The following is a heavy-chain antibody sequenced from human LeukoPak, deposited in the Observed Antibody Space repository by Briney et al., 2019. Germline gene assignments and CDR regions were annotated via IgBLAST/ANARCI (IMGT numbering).Heavy chain of an antibody. J-gene: IGHJ4*02. CDR3: ARGLRRWIAVAGLYFDY. Sequence: SETLSLTCTVSGGSISSYYWSWIRQPPGKGLERIGFIYYSGSTNYNPSLKSRVTISVDTSKNQFSLKLSSVTAADTAVYYCARGLRRWIAVAGLYFDYWGQGTLGTVSS. CDR1: GGSISSYY. D-gene: IGHD6-19*01. V-gene: IGHV4-59*12. CDR2: IYYSGST.